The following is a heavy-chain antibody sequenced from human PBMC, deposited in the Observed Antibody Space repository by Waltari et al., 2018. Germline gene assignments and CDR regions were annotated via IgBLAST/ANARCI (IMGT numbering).Heavy chain of an antibody. Sequence: QVQLQQWGAGLLKPSETLSLTCAVYGGSFSGYYWSWIRQPPGKGLEWIGEINHSGSNNDNPSLKSRGTISVDTSKNQFSLKLSSVTAADTAVYYCARGPPYYDFWSGYYYYYYGMDVWGQGTTVTVSS. J-gene: IGHJ6*02. D-gene: IGHD3-3*01. CDR2: INHSGSN. CDR1: GGSFSGYY. V-gene: IGHV4-34*01. CDR3: ARGPPYYDFWSGYYYYYYGMDV.